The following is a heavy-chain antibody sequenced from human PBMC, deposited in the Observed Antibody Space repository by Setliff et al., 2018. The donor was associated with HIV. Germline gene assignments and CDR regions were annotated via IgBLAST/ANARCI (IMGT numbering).Heavy chain of an antibody. CDR3: ARADCSGGSCYSPGY. D-gene: IGHD2-15*01. CDR2: IYDRGGT. V-gene: IGHV4-59*01. J-gene: IGHJ4*02. Sequence: PSETLSLTCTVSGDSISSYYWSWIRQPPEKGLEWIGYIYDRGGTNYNPSLKSRVTISLDTSKNQFSLKLNSVTAADTAVYYCARADCSGGSCYSPGYWGQGTLVTVSS. CDR1: GDSISSYY.